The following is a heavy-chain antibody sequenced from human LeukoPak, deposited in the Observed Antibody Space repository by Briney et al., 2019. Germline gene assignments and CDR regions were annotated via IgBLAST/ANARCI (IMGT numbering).Heavy chain of an antibody. V-gene: IGHV4-4*07. Sequence: SETLSLTCTVSGGSISSYYWSWIRQPAGKGLEWIGRIYTSGSTNYNPSLKSRVTISVDKSKNQFSLKLSSVTAADTAVYYCARDGLPGSDSSGYYLNWGQGTLVTVSS. CDR2: IYTSGST. CDR1: GGSISSYY. D-gene: IGHD3-22*01. CDR3: ARDGLPGSDSSGYYLN. J-gene: IGHJ4*02.